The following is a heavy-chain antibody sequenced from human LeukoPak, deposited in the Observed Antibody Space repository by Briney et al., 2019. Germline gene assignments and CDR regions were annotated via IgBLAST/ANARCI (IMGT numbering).Heavy chain of an antibody. CDR1: GFIFSAYS. CDR2: ISSSTRTI. V-gene: IGHV3-48*01. CDR3: ARGGFDTSGWLDY. Sequence: GSLRLSCAASGFIFSAYSMNWVRQAPGKGLEWVSYISSSTRTIYYTDSVKGRFTISRDNAKNSLYLQMNSLRAEDTAVYYCARGGFDTSGWLDYWGQGTLVTVSS. D-gene: IGHD6-19*01. J-gene: IGHJ4*02.